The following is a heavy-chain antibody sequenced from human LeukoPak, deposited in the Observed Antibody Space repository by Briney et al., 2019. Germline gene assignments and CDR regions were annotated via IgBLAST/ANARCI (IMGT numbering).Heavy chain of an antibody. CDR1: GDSISNPYY. V-gene: IGHV4-38-2*02. CDR2: ISHSGST. J-gene: IGHJ6*03. D-gene: IGHD1-1*01. Sequence: SETLSLTCTFSGDSISNPYYWGWVRQPPGKGLEWIGSISHSGSTFYTPSLRSRVTISLDTSKNQFSLKLNSVTAADTAVYYCARDTWKDYYYYFMDVWGKGTTVTVSS. CDR3: ARDTWKDYYYYFMDV.